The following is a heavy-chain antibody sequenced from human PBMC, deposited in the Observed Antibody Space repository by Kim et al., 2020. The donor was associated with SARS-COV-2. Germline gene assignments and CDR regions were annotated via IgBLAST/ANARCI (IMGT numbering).Heavy chain of an antibody. D-gene: IGHD3-10*01. CDR2: IRSKANSYAT. Sequence: GGSLRLSCAASGFTFSGSAMHWVRQASGKGLEWVGRIRSKANSYATAYAASVKGRFTISRDDSKNTAYLQMNSLKTEDTAVYYCTSQDGVIMKAHYYYYYGMDVWGQGTTVTVSS. J-gene: IGHJ6*02. CDR3: TSQDGVIMKAHYYYYYGMDV. CDR1: GFTFSGSA. V-gene: IGHV3-73*01.